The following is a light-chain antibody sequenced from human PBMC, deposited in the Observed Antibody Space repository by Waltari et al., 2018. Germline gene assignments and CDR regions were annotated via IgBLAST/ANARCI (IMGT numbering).Light chain of an antibody. J-gene: IGLJ2*01. CDR3: NSRDTRGNHFVV. CDR2: DKD. Sequence: SSELTQDPAVSLAFGQPVSITCPGYHLRTYYVSCYQQKPGQAPILVIYDKDNRPSGIPDRFSGSSSGDIASLTITGAQAEDEADYYCNSRDTRGNHFVVFGGGTKLTVL. V-gene: IGLV3-19*01. CDR1: HLRTYY.